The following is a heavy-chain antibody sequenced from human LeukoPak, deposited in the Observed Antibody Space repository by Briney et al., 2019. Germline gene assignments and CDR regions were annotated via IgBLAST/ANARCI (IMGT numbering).Heavy chain of an antibody. V-gene: IGHV3-23*01. CDR2: ISGSGGST. J-gene: IGHJ4*02. CDR1: GFTFSSYA. CDR3: ANEDDYVWGSYRYSNY. D-gene: IGHD3-16*02. Sequence: GGSLRLSCAASGFTFSSYAMSWVRQAPGKGLEWVSSISGSGGSTYYADSVKGRFTISRDNSKNTLYLQMNSLRAEDTAVYYCANEDDYVWGSYRYSNYWGQGTLVTVSS.